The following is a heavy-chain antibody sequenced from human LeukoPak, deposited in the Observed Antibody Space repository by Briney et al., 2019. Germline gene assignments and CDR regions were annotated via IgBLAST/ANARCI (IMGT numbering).Heavy chain of an antibody. CDR2: IIPIFGTA. CDR1: GGTFSSYA. D-gene: IGHD6-19*01. Sequence: SVKVSCKASGGTFSSYAISWVRQAPGQGLEWMGGIIPIFGTANYAQKFQGRVTITADESTSTAYMELSSLRSEDTAVYYCARPIIAVAGDDAFDIWGQGTMVTVSS. V-gene: IGHV1-69*13. J-gene: IGHJ3*02. CDR3: ARPIIAVAGDDAFDI.